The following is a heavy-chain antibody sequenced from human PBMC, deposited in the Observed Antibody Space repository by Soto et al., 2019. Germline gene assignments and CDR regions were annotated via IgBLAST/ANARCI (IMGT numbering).Heavy chain of an antibody. D-gene: IGHD6-19*01. CDR1: GFTFSSYA. J-gene: IGHJ5*02. Sequence: GGSLRLSCAASGFTFSSYAMSWVRQAPGKGLEWVSAISGSGGSTYYADSVKGRFTISRDNSKNTLYLQMNSLRAEDTAVYYCANVASAGYSSGWHGGFDPWGKGTPVTVYS. CDR2: ISGSGGST. V-gene: IGHV3-23*01. CDR3: ANVASAGYSSGWHGGFDP.